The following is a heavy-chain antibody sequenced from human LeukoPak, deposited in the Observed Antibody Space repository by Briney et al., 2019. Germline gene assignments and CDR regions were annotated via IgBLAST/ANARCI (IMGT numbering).Heavy chain of an antibody. Sequence: GESLKISCKGSGYSFSNYWIGWVRQMPGKGLEWMGIIYPGDSDTRYNPSFQGQVTISADKSISTAYLQRSSLKASDTAMYYCARHPCGGDCYSALYYFDHWGQGSLVTVSS. D-gene: IGHD2-21*02. CDR2: IYPGDSDT. CDR1: GYSFSNYW. V-gene: IGHV5-51*01. J-gene: IGHJ4*02. CDR3: ARHPCGGDCYSALYYFDH.